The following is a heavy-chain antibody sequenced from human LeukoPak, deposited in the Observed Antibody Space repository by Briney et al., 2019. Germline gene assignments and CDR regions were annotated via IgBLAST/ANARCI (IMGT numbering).Heavy chain of an antibody. CDR2: ISGDSGHI. CDR1: GFTFSSYS. CDR3: TRYYGDSFFHY. J-gene: IGHJ4*02. V-gene: IGHV3-23*01. Sequence: GGSLRLSCAASGFTFSSYSMNWVRQAPGKGLEWVSGISGDSGHIYYADSVRGRFTISRDNSNNTVFLQMNSLRAEDTATYFCTRYYGDSFFHYWGPGTLVTVSS. D-gene: IGHD4-17*01.